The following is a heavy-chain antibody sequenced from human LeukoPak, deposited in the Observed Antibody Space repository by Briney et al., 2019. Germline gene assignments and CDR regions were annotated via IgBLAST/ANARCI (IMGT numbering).Heavy chain of an antibody. V-gene: IGHV3-7*01. CDR2: IKQDGSEK. CDR1: GFTFSSYW. J-gene: IGHJ4*02. Sequence: GGSLRLSCAASGFTFSSYWMSWVRQAPGKGLEWVANIKQDGSEKYYVDSVKGRFTISRDNAKNSLYLQMNSLRAEDTAVYYCARARGYSYHPLGRYWGQGTLVTVSS. D-gene: IGHD5-18*01. CDR3: ARARGYSYHPLGRY.